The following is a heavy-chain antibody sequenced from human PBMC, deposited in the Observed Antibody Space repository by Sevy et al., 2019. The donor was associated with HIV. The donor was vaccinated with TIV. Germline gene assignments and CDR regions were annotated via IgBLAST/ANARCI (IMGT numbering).Heavy chain of an antibody. D-gene: IGHD6-13*01. CDR3: VTHAGIAAAGRVFDY. CDR1: GFTFSDHY. V-gene: IGHV3-72*01. J-gene: IGHJ4*02. Sequence: GGSLRLSCVASGFTFSDHYMEWVRQAPGKGLEWVGRTRNKADGYTTEYAASVKGRFTISRDESKNSLYVQMNSLKAEDTAVYYCVTHAGIAAAGRVFDYWGQGTLVTVSS. CDR2: TRNKADGYTT.